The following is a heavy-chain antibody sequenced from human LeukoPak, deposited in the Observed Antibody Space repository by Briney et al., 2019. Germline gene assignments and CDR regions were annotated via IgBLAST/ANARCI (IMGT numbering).Heavy chain of an antibody. CDR1: GGSFSDYY. Sequence: SETLSLTCAVYGGSFSDYYWTWIRQPPGKGLEWIGEINHSGTTNYNPSLKSRVTISVDTSKNQFSLKLSSVTVADTAVYYCARGALDAFDIWGQGTMVTVSS. CDR2: INHSGTT. CDR3: ARGALDAFDI. D-gene: IGHD6-6*01. J-gene: IGHJ3*02. V-gene: IGHV4-34*01.